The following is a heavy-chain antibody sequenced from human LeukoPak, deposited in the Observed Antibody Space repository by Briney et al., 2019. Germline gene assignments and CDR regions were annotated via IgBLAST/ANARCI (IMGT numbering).Heavy chain of an antibody. CDR3: AKDFFPNSYYYYMDV. J-gene: IGHJ6*03. V-gene: IGHV3-23*01. Sequence: QTGGSLRLSCAASGFTFSSYGMSWVRQAPGKGLEWVSAISGSGGSTYYADSVKGRFTISRDNSKNTLYLQMNSLRAEDTAVYYCAKDFFPNSYYYYMDVWGKGTTVTISS. CDR1: GFTFSSYG. D-gene: IGHD5-24*01. CDR2: ISGSGGST.